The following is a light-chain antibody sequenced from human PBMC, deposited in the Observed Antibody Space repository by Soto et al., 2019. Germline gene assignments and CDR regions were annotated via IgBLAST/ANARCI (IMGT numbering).Light chain of an antibody. CDR1: SSNIGNNY. CDR2: DND. J-gene: IGLJ2*01. CDR3: GTWGSSLSAVV. Sequence: QSVLTQPPSVSAAPGQKVTISCSGSSSNIGNNYVSWYQQLPGTAPKLLIYDNDKRPSGIPDRFSGSKSDTSATLGITGLQTGDEADYYCGTWGSSLSAVVFGGGTKLTVL. V-gene: IGLV1-51*01.